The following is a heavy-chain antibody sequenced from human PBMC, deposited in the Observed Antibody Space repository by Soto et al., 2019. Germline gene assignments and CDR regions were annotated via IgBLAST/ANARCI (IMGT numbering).Heavy chain of an antibody. D-gene: IGHD4-4*01. J-gene: IGHJ4*02. V-gene: IGHV3-30*03. CDR1: GFLFDTYG. CDR2: ISYDGSHK. Sequence: VQLVESGGGVVQPGRSLRLSCVASGFLFDTYGMHWVRQTPGKGLEWVAIISYDGSHKEYADSVKGRFAISRDNSENTLYLQMNNREVEDTALYYCATSATSDHWGQGTQFPDSS. CDR3: ATSATSDH.